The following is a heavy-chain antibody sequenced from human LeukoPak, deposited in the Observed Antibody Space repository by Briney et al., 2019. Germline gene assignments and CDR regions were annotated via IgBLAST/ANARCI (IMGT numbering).Heavy chain of an antibody. V-gene: IGHV4-59*01. CDR2: IYYSGST. J-gene: IGHJ6*03. CDR3: ARAQLQQSYGRSYTNYYYYHYLDV. D-gene: IGHD1-26*01. Sequence: SETLSLTCTVSGGSISSYYWSWIRQPPGKGLEWIGYIYYSGSTNYNPSLKSRVTISVDTSKNQFSLKLSSVTAADTAVYYCARAQLQQSYGRSYTNYYYYHYLDVCGRGTTVTVSS. CDR1: GGSISSYY.